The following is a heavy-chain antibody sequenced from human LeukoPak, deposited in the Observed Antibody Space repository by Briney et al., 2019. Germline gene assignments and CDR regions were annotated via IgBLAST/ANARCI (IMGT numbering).Heavy chain of an antibody. Sequence: GGSLRLSCAASGFTFSDYYMSWIRQAPGKGLEWVSYISSSSSTIYYADSVKGRFTISRDNAKNSLYLQMNSLRAEDTAVYYCARDLGSSSWYSPDAFDIWGQGTMVTVSS. J-gene: IGHJ3*02. CDR2: ISSSSSTI. V-gene: IGHV3-11*04. CDR1: GFTFSDYY. D-gene: IGHD6-13*01. CDR3: ARDLGSSSWYSPDAFDI.